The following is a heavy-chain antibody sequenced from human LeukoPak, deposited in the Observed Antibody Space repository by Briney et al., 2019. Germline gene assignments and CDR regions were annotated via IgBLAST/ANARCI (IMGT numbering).Heavy chain of an antibody. J-gene: IGHJ4*02. D-gene: IGHD5-18*01. Sequence: GGSLRLSCAASGFTFSSYAMSWVRQAPGKGLEWVSAISGSGGSTYYADSVKGRFTISRDNSKNTLYLQMNSLRAEDTAVYYSANTPSYGYLGGDWGQGTLVTVSS. CDR3: ANTPSYGYLGGD. CDR2: ISGSGGST. V-gene: IGHV3-23*01. CDR1: GFTFSSYA.